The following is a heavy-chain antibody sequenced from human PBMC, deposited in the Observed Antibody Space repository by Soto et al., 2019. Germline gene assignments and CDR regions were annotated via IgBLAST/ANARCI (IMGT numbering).Heavy chain of an antibody. D-gene: IGHD1-1*01. CDR2: ISHDGSNK. CDR3: ASGTTGRTGPQELDY. CDR1: GFTFSNYA. Sequence: GGSLRLSCAASGFTFSNYAMHWVRRAPGKGLEWVAVISHDGSNKYYADSVKGRFTISRDNSKNTLYLQMNSLRAEDTAVYYCASGTTGRTGPQELDYWGQGTLITVSS. J-gene: IGHJ4*02. V-gene: IGHV3-30-3*01.